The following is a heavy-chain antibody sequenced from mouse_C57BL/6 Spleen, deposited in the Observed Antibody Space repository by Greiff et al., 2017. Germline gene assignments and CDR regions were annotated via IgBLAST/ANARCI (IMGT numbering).Heavy chain of an antibody. D-gene: IGHD2-4*01. CDR1: GYAFSSYW. V-gene: IGHV1-80*01. J-gene: IGHJ4*01. CDR3: ARGGLPLYAMDY. Sequence: QVQLQQSGAELVKPGASVKISCKASGYAFSSYWMNWVKQRPGKGLEWIGQIYPGDGDTNYNGKFKGKATLTAAKSSSTAYMQLSSLTSEDSAVYFCARGGLPLYAMDYWGQGTSVTVSS. CDR2: IYPGDGDT.